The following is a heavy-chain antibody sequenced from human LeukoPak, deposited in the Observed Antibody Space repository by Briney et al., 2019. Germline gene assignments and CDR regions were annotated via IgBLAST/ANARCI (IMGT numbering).Heavy chain of an antibody. CDR3: AREDPSGYGPDAFDI. Sequence: GGSLRLSCAASGFTFSSYAMHWVRQAPGKGLEWVAVISYDGSNKYYADSVKGRFTISRDNSKNTLYLQMNSLRAEDTAVYYCAREDPSGYGPDAFDIWGQGTMVTVSS. V-gene: IGHV3-30-3*01. CDR1: GFTFSSYA. J-gene: IGHJ3*02. CDR2: ISYDGSNK. D-gene: IGHD5-12*01.